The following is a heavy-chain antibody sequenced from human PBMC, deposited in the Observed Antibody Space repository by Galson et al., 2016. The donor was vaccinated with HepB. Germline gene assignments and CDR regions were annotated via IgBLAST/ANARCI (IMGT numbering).Heavy chain of an antibody. V-gene: IGHV3-33*01. CDR3: ARVEGLGSNWYRAPHFGS. D-gene: IGHD6-13*01. J-gene: IGHJ4*02. CDR1: GFTFSRYT. Sequence: SLRLSCATSGFTFSRYTMHWVRQAPGKGLEWVSVIWYDGSYKHYGDSVKGRFTISRDNSKNTLFLQMNSLRIEDTAVYYCARVEGLGSNWYRAPHFGSWGQGTLVTVSS. CDR2: IWYDGSYK.